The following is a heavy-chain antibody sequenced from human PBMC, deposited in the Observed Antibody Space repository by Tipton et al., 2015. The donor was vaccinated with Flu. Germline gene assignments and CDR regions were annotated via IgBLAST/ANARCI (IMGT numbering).Heavy chain of an antibody. D-gene: IGHD3-3*01. V-gene: IGHV1-18*04. CDR1: GYTFTSYG. CDR2: ISAYNGNT. Sequence: QSGPEVKKPGASVKVSCKASGYTFTSYGISWVRQAPGQGLEWMGWISAYNGNTNYAQKLQGRVTMTTDTSTSTAYMELRSLRSDDTAVYYCARQTYYDFWSGYSPYYYYMDVWGKGTTVTVSS. J-gene: IGHJ6*03. CDR3: ARQTYYDFWSGYSPYYYYMDV.